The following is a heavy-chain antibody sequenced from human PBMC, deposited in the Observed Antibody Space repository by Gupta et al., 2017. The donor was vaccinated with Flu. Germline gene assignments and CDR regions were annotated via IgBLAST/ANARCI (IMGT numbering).Heavy chain of an antibody. D-gene: IGHD3-10*01. J-gene: IGHJ6*02. CDR3: AKDWRWNYNNYGMNV. V-gene: IGHV3-30*18. CDR1: GFSFSNYG. CDR2: ISHDGSNY. Sequence: QERVVESGGGVVRPGRSLRLSCVASGFSFSNYGMNWVRQAPGKGLEWVAVISHDGSNYYQTDSVKGRFTISRDNSKNTLYLQMSSLRTEDTAVYYCAKDWRWNYNNYGMNVWGQGTTVTVSS.